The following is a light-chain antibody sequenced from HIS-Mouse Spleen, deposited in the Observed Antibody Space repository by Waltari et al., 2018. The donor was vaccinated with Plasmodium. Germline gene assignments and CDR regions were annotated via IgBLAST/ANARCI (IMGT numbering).Light chain of an antibody. CDR2: GAS. CDR1: QSVSSN. Sequence: EIVMTQSPATLSVSPAERATLSCRASQSVSSNFAWYQQKPGQAPRLLIYGASTRATGIPDRFSGSGSGTEFTLTISSLQSEDFAVYYCQQYNNWSFTFGPGTKVDIK. V-gene: IGKV3-15*01. CDR3: QQYNNWSFT. J-gene: IGKJ3*01.